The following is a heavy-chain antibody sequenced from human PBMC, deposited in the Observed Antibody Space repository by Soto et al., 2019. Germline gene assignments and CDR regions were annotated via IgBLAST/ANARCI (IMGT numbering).Heavy chain of an antibody. CDR2: ISSSSSYT. D-gene: IGHD6-13*01. J-gene: IGHJ5*02. V-gene: IGHV3-11*05. Sequence: QVQLVESGGGLVKPGGSLRLSCAASGFTFSDYYMSWIRQAPGKGLEWVSYISSSSSYTNYADSVKGRFTISRDNAKNSLYLQMNSLRAEDTAVYYCARDPAAGWFDPWGQGTLVTVSS. CDR3: ARDPAAGWFDP. CDR1: GFTFSDYY.